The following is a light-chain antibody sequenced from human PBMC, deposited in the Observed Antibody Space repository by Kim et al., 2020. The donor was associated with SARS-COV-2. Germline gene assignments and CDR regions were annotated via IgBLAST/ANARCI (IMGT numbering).Light chain of an antibody. Sequence: LFFSPGERAPPSCRASQVVSSSSLSRYQQRPGPAPRLLSYGASSRATGIPDRGSGSGSGTDFTLTISRLEPEDFAVYYCQQYGSSRTCGQGTKVEIK. CDR1: QVVSSSS. J-gene: IGKJ1*01. CDR3: QQYGSSRT. CDR2: GAS. V-gene: IGKV3-20*01.